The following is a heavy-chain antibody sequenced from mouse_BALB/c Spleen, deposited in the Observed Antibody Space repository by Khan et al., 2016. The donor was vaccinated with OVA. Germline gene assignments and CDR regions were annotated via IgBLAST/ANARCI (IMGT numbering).Heavy chain of an antibody. D-gene: IGHD1-3*01. J-gene: IGHJ4*01. V-gene: IGHV2-3*01. CDR1: GFSLSSYG. Sequence: VQLKESGPGLVAPSQSLSITCTVSGFSLSSYGVNWVRQPPGKGLEWLGVIWGDGSTNYHSALKSRLNINKDSSKSQVFLKLNSLQTDDTATYFCAKWDNSYYAMDYWGQGTSVTVSS. CDR2: IWGDGST. CDR3: AKWDNSYYAMDY.